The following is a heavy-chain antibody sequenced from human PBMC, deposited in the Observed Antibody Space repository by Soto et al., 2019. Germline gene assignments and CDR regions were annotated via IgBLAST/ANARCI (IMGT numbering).Heavy chain of an antibody. D-gene: IGHD2-2*01. CDR2: ISAYNGNT. Sequence: GASVKVSCKASGYTFTSYGISWVRQAPGQGLEWMGWISAYNGNTNYAQKLQGRVTMTTDTSTSTAYMELRSLRSDDTAVYYCARIIVVVPAAEMDYNWFDPWGQGTLVTVSS. CDR1: GYTFTSYG. V-gene: IGHV1-18*01. CDR3: ARIIVVVPAAEMDYNWFDP. J-gene: IGHJ5*02.